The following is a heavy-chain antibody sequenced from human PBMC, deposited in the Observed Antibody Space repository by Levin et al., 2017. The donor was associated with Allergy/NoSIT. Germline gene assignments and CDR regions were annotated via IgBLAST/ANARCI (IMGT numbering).Heavy chain of an antibody. Sequence: GESLKISCAASGFSFSNYGMHWVRQAPGKGLEWVAVVWYDGNNKFYADSVKGRFTISRDNSENTLYLQMDSLRDEDTAVYFCVKTGVRATGGPTPYYFDSWGQGTLVTVSS. V-gene: IGHV3-33*06. J-gene: IGHJ4*02. D-gene: IGHD2-8*02. CDR2: VWYDGNNK. CDR3: VKTGVRATGGPTPYYFDS. CDR1: GFSFSNYG.